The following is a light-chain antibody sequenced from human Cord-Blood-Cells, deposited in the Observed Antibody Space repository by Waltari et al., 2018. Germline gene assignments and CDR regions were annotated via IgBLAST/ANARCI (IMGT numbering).Light chain of an antibody. CDR3: QQYYSTPYT. CDR2: WAS. J-gene: IGKJ2*01. V-gene: IGKV4-1*01. CDR1: QSVLYSANNKNY. Sequence: DIVMTQSPDSLAVPLGERATITCKSRQSVLYSANNKNYLAWYQQKPGQPPKLLIYWASTRESGVPYRFSGSGSGTDFTLTISSLQAEDVAVYYCQQYYSTPYTFGQGTKLEIK.